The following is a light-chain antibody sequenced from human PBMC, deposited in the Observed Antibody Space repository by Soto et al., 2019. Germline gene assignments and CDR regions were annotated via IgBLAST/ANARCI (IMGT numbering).Light chain of an antibody. Sequence: DIVLTHSPATLSLSPCERATLSWRASQSVSSYLAWYQQKPGQAPMLLMYGAYSRATGIPDRFSGSGSGTDFTLTISRLEPEEFAVYYCQQYGKAFGQGTRRE. V-gene: IGKV3-20*01. CDR3: QQYGKA. J-gene: IGKJ5*01. CDR2: GAY. CDR1: QSVSSY.